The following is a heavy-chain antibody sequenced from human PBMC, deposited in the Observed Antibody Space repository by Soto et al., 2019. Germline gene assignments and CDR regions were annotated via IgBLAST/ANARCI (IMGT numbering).Heavy chain of an antibody. CDR2: IYYSGST. D-gene: IGHD3-22*01. J-gene: IGHJ3*02. V-gene: IGHV4-39*01. Sequence: QLQLQESGPGLVKPSETLSLTCTVSGGSISSSSYYWGWIRQPPGKGLEWIGSIYYSGSTYYNPSLKSRVTISVDTSKNQFSLKLSSVTAADTAVYYCARIYYDSSGYHEVGAFDIWGQGTMVTVSS. CDR3: ARIYYDSSGYHEVGAFDI. CDR1: GGSISSSSYY.